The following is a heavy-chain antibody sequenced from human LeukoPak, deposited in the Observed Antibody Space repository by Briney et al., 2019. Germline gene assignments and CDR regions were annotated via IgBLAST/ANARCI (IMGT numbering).Heavy chain of an antibody. J-gene: IGHJ6*04. CDR3: ARDPDRDGMDV. V-gene: IGHV3-33*01. CDR1: GFTFSSYG. CDR2: IWYDGSNK. Sequence: PGRSLRFSCAASGFTFSSYGMHWVRQAPGKGLEWVAVIWYDGSNKYYADSVKGRFTISRGNSKNTLYLQMNSLRAEDTAVYYCARDPDRDGMDVWGKGTTVTVSS.